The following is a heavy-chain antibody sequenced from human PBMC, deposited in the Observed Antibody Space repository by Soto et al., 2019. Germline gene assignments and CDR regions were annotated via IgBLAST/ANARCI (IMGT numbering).Heavy chain of an antibody. CDR3: ARHYSSGSRNWFDP. D-gene: IGHD6-19*01. J-gene: IGHJ5*02. CDR2: IYYSGST. V-gene: IGHV4-39*01. CDR1: GGSINSSSYF. Sequence: SETLSLTCSGSGGSINSSSYFGGWVRQPPGKGLEWIGSIYYSGSTYYNPSLRSRVTISVDTSKNQFSLKLSSVTAADTAVFFCARHYSSGSRNWFDPWGQVTLVSVS.